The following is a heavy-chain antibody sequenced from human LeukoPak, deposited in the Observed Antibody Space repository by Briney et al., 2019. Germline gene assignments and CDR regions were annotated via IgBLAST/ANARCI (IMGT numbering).Heavy chain of an antibody. CDR2: ISGSGGST. V-gene: IGHV3-23*01. Sequence: PGGSLRLSCAAPGFTFSSYAMSWVRQAPGKGLEWVSAISGSGGSTYYADSVKGRFTISRDNSKNTLYLQMNSLRAEDTAVYYCAKEGYYDILTGSTFDYWGQGTPVTVSS. CDR3: AKEGYYDILTGSTFDY. CDR1: GFTFSSYA. D-gene: IGHD3-9*01. J-gene: IGHJ4*02.